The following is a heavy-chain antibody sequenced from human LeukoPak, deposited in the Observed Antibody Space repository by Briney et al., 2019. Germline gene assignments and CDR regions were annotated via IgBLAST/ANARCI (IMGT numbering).Heavy chain of an antibody. V-gene: IGHV3-7*01. CDR3: ARGGHCGGDCYNWYFDL. CDR2: IKQDGSEK. D-gene: IGHD2-21*02. CDR1: GFTFSTYS. Sequence: PGGSLRLSCAASGFTFSTYSMNWVRQAPGKGLEWVANIKQDGSEKYYVDSVKGRFTISRDNAKNSLYLQMNSLRAEDTAVYYCARGGHCGGDCYNWYFDLWGRGTLVTVSS. J-gene: IGHJ2*01.